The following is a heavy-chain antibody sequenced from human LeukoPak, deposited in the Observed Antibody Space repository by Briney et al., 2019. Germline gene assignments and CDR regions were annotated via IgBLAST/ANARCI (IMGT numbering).Heavy chain of an antibody. CDR3: VTNFDPDVD. Sequence: GGSLRLSCAASGFTFRNYGMHWVRQAPGKGLEWVAVISYDGSSKYNPDSAKGRFTISRDNAKNTVYLQMNSLRAEDTAVYYCVTNFDPDVDWGQGTLVTVSS. CDR1: GFTFRNYG. CDR2: ISYDGSSK. D-gene: IGHD3-9*01. V-gene: IGHV3-30*03. J-gene: IGHJ4*02.